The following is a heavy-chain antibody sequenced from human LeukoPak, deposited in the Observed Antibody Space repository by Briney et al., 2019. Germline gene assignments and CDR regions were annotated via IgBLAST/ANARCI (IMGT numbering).Heavy chain of an antibody. V-gene: IGHV3-74*01. D-gene: IGHD3-10*02. J-gene: IGHJ3*02. CDR1: GFTFSTYW. CDR3: ARVLYYYVDAFDI. Sequence: GGSLRLSCAASGFTFSTYWMHWVRQAPGKGLVWVSRINPDGTTTSYADSVKGRFTISRDNAKNSLYLQMNSLRAEDTAVYYCARVLYYYVDAFDIWGQGTMVTVSS. CDR2: INPDGTTT.